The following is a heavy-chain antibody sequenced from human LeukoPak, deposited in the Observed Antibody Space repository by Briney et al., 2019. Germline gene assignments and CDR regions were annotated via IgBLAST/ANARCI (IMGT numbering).Heavy chain of an antibody. CDR1: GGSINSHY. V-gene: IGHV4-59*08. D-gene: IGHD3-10*01. J-gene: IGHJ6*03. CDR3: ARVGSGTSYYYYRDV. CDR2: IHYTGTT. Sequence: PSETLSLTCIVSGGSINSHYWSWIRQPPGKGLEWIGDIHYTGTTKYNPSVKSRVTISIDTSKNQFSLELSSVTATDTAVYYCARVGSGTSYYYYRDVWGKGTTVTVSS.